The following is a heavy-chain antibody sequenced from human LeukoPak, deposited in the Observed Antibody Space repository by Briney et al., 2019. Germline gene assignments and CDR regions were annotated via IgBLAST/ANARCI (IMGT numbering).Heavy chain of an antibody. CDR3: ARDYGRGQILYYYMDV. J-gene: IGHJ6*03. CDR1: GGTFSNYA. D-gene: IGHD4-17*01. V-gene: IGHV1-69*06. CDR2: IIPIFGTA. Sequence: ASVKVSCKASGGTFSNYAISWVRQAPGQGLEWMGGIIPIFGTANYAQKFRGGVTITADKSTRTAYMELSSLRSEDTAVYYCARDYGRGQILYYYMDVWGKGTTVTISS.